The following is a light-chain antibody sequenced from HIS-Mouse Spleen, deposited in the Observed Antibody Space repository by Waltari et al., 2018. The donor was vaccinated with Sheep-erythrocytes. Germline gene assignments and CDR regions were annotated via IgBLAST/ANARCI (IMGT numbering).Light chain of an antibody. Sequence: SYELTQTPSASVSPGQTASITRSGDKLGDKYGCWFQQKLGQSPVLVSYQYSKRPSRIPGRFSGSNSGNTATLTISGTQAMDEADYYCQAWDSSTAWNVVFGGGTKLTVL. CDR3: QAWDSSTAWNVV. V-gene: IGLV3-1*01. CDR2: QYS. CDR1: KLGDKY. J-gene: IGLJ2*01.